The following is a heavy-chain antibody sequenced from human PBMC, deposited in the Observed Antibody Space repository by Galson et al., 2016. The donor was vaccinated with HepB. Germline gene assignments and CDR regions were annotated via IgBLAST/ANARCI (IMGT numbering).Heavy chain of an antibody. V-gene: IGHV3-7*03. J-gene: IGHJ4*02. CDR1: GFSFSSLW. D-gene: IGHD1-14*01. CDR3: LRDTGRGSPDS. Sequence: SCAASGFSFSSLWMSWVRQAPGKGPEWVAIINQDGSVKYYVDSVKGRFIVSRDNAKNSLYLQMDSLRVEDTAVYYCLRDTGRGSPDSWDQGTLVTVSS. CDR2: INQDGSVK.